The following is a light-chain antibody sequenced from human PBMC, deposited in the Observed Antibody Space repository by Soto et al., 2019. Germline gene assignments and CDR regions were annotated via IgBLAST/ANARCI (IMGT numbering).Light chain of an antibody. V-gene: IGKV1-39*01. CDR1: QSISSY. CDR3: QQSYSTPWT. Sequence: DIQMTQSPSSLSTSVGDRVTITCRASQSISSYLNWYQQKPGKAPKLLIYAASSLQSGVPSRFSGSGSGTXSTLTISRLQPENFATYYCQQSYSTPWTFGQGTKVDIK. J-gene: IGKJ1*01. CDR2: AAS.